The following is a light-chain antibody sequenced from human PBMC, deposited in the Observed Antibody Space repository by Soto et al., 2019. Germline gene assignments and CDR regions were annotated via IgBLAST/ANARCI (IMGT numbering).Light chain of an antibody. Sequence: QSALTQPASVSGSPGQSITISCTRTSSDVGGYNYVSWYQQHPGKDPKLMIYEVSNRPSGVSNRFSGPKSGNKASLTISGLQAEDEADYYCSSYTSSSTLFVFGTGTKVTVL. CDR2: EVS. V-gene: IGLV2-14*01. CDR3: SSYTSSSTLFV. CDR1: SSDVGGYNY. J-gene: IGLJ1*01.